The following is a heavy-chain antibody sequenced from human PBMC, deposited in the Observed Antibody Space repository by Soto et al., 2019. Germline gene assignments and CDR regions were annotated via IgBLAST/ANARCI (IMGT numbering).Heavy chain of an antibody. Sequence: QLQLQESGPGLVKPSETLSLTCTVSGGSISSSSYYWGWIRQPPGKGLEWIGSLYRSGSTYYNPSLKSRVTISVDTSKNQFSLKVSSVTAADTGVYHCASKPGYYSYYMDVWGKGTTVTFSS. CDR2: LYRSGST. J-gene: IGHJ6*03. V-gene: IGHV4-39*01. CDR1: GGSISSSSYY. CDR3: ASKPGYYSYYMDV.